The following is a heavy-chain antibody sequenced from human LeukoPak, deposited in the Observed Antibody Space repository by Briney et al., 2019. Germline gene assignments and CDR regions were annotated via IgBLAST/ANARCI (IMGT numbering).Heavy chain of an antibody. CDR1: GFTFTNSA. D-gene: IGHD5-18*01. CDR3: ARADWDTAMIDY. Sequence: GGSLRLSCAASGFTFTNSAMTWVRQAPGKGLEWVSSISSSSSYIYYADSVKGRFTISRDNAKNSLYLQMNSLRAEDTAVYYCARADWDTAMIDYWGQGTLVTVSS. V-gene: IGHV3-21*01. J-gene: IGHJ4*02. CDR2: ISSSSSYI.